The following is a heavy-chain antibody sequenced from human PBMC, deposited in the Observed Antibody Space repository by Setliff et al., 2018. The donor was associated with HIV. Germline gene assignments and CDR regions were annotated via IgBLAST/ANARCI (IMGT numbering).Heavy chain of an antibody. Sequence: ASVKVSCKASGYTFTNYYLHWVRQAPGQGLEWMGWINPNSGGTNYAQKFQGRVTMTRDTSISTAYMELSMLRYDDTAIYYCARDPFLWEVPSPWGQGTLVTVSS. CDR3: ARDPFLWEVPSP. D-gene: IGHD3-10*01. CDR1: GYTFTNYY. CDR2: INPNSGGT. J-gene: IGHJ5*02. V-gene: IGHV1-2*02.